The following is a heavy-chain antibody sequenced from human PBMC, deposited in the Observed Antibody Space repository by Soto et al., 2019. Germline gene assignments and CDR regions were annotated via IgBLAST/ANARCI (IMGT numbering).Heavy chain of an antibody. Sequence: QVQLVESGGGVVQPGRSLRLSCAASGFTFSSYAMHWVRQAPGKGLEWVAVISYDGSNKYYADSVKGRFTISRDNSKNTLYLQMNSLRAEDTAVYYCAREWELGEFDYWGQGTLVTVSS. V-gene: IGHV3-30-3*01. D-gene: IGHD1-26*01. CDR3: AREWELGEFDY. J-gene: IGHJ4*02. CDR1: GFTFSSYA. CDR2: ISYDGSNK.